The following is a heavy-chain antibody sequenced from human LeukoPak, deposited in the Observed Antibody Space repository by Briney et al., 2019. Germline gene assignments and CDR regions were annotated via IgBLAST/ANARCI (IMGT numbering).Heavy chain of an antibody. D-gene: IGHD3-22*01. CDR1: GFIFSNYG. V-gene: IGHV3-30*18. Sequence: GGSLRLSCAASGFIFSNYGMHWVRQAPGQGLEWVAVISSDGSHKYYADSATGRFTISRDSSNNTLYLQMNGLRAEDTAVYYCAKGGSSGYYFTLFDSWGQGTLVTVSS. J-gene: IGHJ4*02. CDR3: AKGGSSGYYFTLFDS. CDR2: ISSDGSHK.